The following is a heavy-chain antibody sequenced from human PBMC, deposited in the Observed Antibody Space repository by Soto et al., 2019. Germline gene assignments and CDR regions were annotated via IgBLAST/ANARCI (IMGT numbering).Heavy chain of an antibody. CDR2: IDPSDSYT. D-gene: IGHD5-12*01. J-gene: IGHJ5*02. Sequence: PGESLKISCKGSGYSFTSYWISWVRQMPGKGLEWMGRIDPSDSYTNYSPSFQGHVTISADKSISTAYLQWSSLKASDTAMYYCARPRDIVATKSKFDWSDPWDQGTLVTVSS. V-gene: IGHV5-10-1*01. CDR1: GYSFTSYW. CDR3: ARPRDIVATKSKFDWSDP.